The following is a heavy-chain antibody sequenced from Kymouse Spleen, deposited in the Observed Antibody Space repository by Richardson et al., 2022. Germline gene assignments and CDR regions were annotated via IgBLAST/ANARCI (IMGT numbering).Heavy chain of an antibody. D-gene: IGHD3-10*01. Sequence: QVQLQQWGAGLLKPSETLSLTCAVYGGSFSGYYWSWIRQPPGKGLEWIGEINHSGSTNYNPSLKSRVTISVDTSKNQFSLKLSSVTAADTAVYYCARYYYGSGSYSRGMDVWGQGTTVTVSS. J-gene: IGHJ6*02. V-gene: IGHV4-34*01. CDR1: GGSFSGYY. CDR3: ARYYYGSGSYSRGMDV. CDR2: INHSGST.